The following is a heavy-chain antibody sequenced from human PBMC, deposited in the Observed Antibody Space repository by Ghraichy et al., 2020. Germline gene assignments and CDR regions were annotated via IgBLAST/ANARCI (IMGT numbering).Heavy chain of an antibody. CDR3: ARSAYSSRRFDP. CDR1: GWSFSGYY. V-gene: IGHV4-34*01. CDR2: INHSGST. D-gene: IGHD6-13*01. Sequence: SETLSLTCAVYGWSFSGYYWSWIRQAPGKGLEWLGEINHSGSTNYNPSLKSRGTISLDTSKKQFSLKLSSVTAADTPVYYCARSAYSSRRFDPWGQGTLVTVSS. J-gene: IGHJ5*02.